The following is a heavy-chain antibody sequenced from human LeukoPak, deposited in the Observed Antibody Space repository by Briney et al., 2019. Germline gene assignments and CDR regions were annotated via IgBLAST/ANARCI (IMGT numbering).Heavy chain of an antibody. J-gene: IGHJ6*02. Sequence: GGSLRLSCAASGFTFSSYAMSWVRQAPGKGLEWVSAISGSGGSTYYADSVKGRFTISRDNSKNTLYLQMNSLRAEDTAVYYCAKGRGVTAPRYYGMDVWGQGTTVTVSS. CDR3: AKGRGVTAPRYYGMDV. V-gene: IGHV3-23*01. CDR1: GFTFSSYA. CDR2: ISGSGGST. D-gene: IGHD2-21*02.